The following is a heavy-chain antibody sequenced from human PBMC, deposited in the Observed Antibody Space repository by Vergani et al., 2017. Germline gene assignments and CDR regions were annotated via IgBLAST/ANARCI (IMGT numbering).Heavy chain of an antibody. CDR1: GFTFSSYA. Sequence: EVQLVESGGGLVQPGGSLRLSCAASGFTFSSYAMHWVRQAPGKGLEYVSAISSNGGSTYYANSVKGRFTISRDNSKNTLYLQMGSLRAEDMAVYYCARDFGNPDDYWGQGTLVTVSS. J-gene: IGHJ4*02. CDR2: ISSNGGST. V-gene: IGHV3-64*01. CDR3: ARDFGNPDDY. D-gene: IGHD1-14*01.